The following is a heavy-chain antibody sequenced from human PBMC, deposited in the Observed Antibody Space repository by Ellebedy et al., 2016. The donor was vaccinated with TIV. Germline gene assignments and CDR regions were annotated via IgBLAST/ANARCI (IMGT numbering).Heavy chain of an antibody. CDR3: ATQWELYD. CDR1: GFTFSSFW. J-gene: IGHJ4*02. Sequence: PGGSLRLSCAASGFTFSSFWMNWVRQAPGKGLEWVANIKQDGSAKNYVDSVKGRFTVSRDNAENSLYLQMNSLRDEDTAVYYCATQWELYDWGQGTPVTVSS. V-gene: IGHV3-7*01. CDR2: IKQDGSAK. D-gene: IGHD1-26*01.